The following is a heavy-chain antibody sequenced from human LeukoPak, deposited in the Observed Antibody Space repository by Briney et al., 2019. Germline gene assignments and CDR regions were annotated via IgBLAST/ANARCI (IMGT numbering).Heavy chain of an antibody. Sequence: GSLILSCAASGFTLSTYGMHWVRQAPGKGLEWVAIVSYDGSNKYYADSVKGRFTISRDNSKNTPYLQMNSLRAEDTAVYYCARVMGRYCSSTSCYVDYWGQGTLVTVSS. CDR3: ARVMGRYCSSTSCYVDY. D-gene: IGHD2-2*01. CDR1: GFTLSTYG. CDR2: VSYDGSNK. J-gene: IGHJ4*02. V-gene: IGHV3-30*03.